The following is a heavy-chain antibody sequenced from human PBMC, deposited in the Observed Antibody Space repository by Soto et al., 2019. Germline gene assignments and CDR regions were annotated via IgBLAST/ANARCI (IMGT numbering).Heavy chain of an antibody. Sequence: QVQLVQSGAEVKKPGASVKVSCKASGYTFTGYYMHWVRQAPGQGLEWMGWINPNSGGTNYAQKFQGWVTMTRDTSISTAYMELSRLRSDDTAVYYCAIASGYCSGGSCYGMDVWGQGTTVTVSS. CDR2: INPNSGGT. J-gene: IGHJ6*02. CDR3: AIASGYCSGGSCYGMDV. D-gene: IGHD2-15*01. CDR1: GYTFTGYY. V-gene: IGHV1-2*04.